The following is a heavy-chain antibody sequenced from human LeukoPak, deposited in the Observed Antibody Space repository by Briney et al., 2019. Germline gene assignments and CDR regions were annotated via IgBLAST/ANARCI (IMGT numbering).Heavy chain of an antibody. Sequence: ASVKVSCKASGYTFTGYYMHWVRQAPGQGLEWMGWINPNSGNTGYAQKFQGRVTMTRNTSISTAYMELSSLRSEDTAVYYCARADYCSSTSCYLHYWGQGTLVTVSS. D-gene: IGHD2-2*01. CDR3: ARADYCSSTSCYLHY. CDR2: INPNSGNT. V-gene: IGHV1-8*02. J-gene: IGHJ4*02. CDR1: GYTFTGYY.